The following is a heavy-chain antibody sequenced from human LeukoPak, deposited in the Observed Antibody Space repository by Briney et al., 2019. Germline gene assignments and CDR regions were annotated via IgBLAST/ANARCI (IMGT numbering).Heavy chain of an antibody. J-gene: IGHJ3*02. V-gene: IGHV1-8*03. Sequence: GASVKVSCKASGYTFTSYDINWVRQATGQGLEWMGWMNPNSGNTGYAQKFQGRVTITRNTSISTAYMELSSLRSEDTAVYYCARGLPTIFGGDDAFDIWGQGTMVTVSS. CDR3: ARGLPTIFGGDDAFDI. CDR2: MNPNSGNT. CDR1: GYTFTSYD. D-gene: IGHD3-3*01.